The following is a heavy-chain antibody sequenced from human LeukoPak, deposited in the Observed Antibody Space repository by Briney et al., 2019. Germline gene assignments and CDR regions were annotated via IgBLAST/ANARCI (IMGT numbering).Heavy chain of an antibody. D-gene: IGHD3-22*01. Sequence: GGSLRLSCAASGFTFSDYYMSWIRQAPGKGLEWVSYISSSGSTINYADSVKGRFTISRDNAKISLYLQMNSLRAEDTAFYYCARTGRWLTPDYWGQGTLVTVSS. CDR1: GFTFSDYY. CDR3: ARTGRWLTPDY. V-gene: IGHV3-11*04. CDR2: ISSSGSTI. J-gene: IGHJ4*02.